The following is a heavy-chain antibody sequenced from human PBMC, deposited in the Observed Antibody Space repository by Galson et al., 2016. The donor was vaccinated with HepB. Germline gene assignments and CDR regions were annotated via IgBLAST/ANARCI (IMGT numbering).Heavy chain of an antibody. D-gene: IGHD1-14*01. Sequence: SLRLSCAASGFTFSTYEMNWVRHAPGKGLQWVSYISTTGGTRYYADSVKGRFTISRDNAKNMLFLQMNSLRVEDTAVYFCARDANAEPYDYWGQGALVTVSS. CDR1: GFTFSTYE. CDR2: ISTTGGTR. V-gene: IGHV3-48*03. CDR3: ARDANAEPYDY. J-gene: IGHJ4*02.